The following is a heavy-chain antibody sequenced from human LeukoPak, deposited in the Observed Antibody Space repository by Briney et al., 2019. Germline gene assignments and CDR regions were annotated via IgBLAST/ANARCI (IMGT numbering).Heavy chain of an antibody. CDR2: ISYSGRT. D-gene: IGHD2-21*01. V-gene: IGHV4-39*01. J-gene: IGHJ4*02. Sequence: PSETLSLTCTVSGGSISSKSYHWGWIRQPPGKGLEWLGTISYSGRTYYNPSLKSRVTVSRDTSRNQFSLRLTSVTAADTALYYCARHVVSLVAGFPFDYWGQGTLVTVSS. CDR1: GGSISSKSYH. CDR3: ARHVVSLVAGFPFDY.